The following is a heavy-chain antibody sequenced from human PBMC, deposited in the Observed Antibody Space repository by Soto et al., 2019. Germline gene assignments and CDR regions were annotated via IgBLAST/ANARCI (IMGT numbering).Heavy chain of an antibody. CDR1: GGSISSYY. CDR3: ARDVGEIGDYYAQAQLGGHNWFDP. J-gene: IGHJ5*02. CDR2: ISYSGST. D-gene: IGHD3-10*01. Sequence: QVQLQESGPGLVKPSETLSLTCTVSGGSISSYYWSWIRQPPGKGLEWIGYISYSGSTNYNPSLKSRVTLAADTSKNPLSLKLSSVTAADTAVYYCARDVGEIGDYYAQAQLGGHNWFDPWGQGTLGPVSS. V-gene: IGHV4-59*01.